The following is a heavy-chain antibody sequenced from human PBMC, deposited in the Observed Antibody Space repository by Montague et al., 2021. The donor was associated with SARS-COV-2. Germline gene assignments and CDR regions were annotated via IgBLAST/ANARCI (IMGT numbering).Heavy chain of an antibody. Sequence: PALVKPTQTLTLTCTFSGFSLSTSGVGVGWARQPPGKALEWLALXYWDDDKRYSPSLKSRLTITKDTSKNQVVLTMTNMDPVDTATYYCAHRRGLLLSDAFDIWGQGTMVTVSS. V-gene: IGHV2-5*02. CDR3: AHRRGLLLSDAFDI. CDR2: XYWDDDK. J-gene: IGHJ3*02. CDR1: GFSLSTSGVG. D-gene: IGHD1-26*01.